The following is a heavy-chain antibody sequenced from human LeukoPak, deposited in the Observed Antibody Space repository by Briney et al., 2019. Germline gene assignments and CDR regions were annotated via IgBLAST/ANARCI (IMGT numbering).Heavy chain of an antibody. CDR3: ARVGSLEALGYFDY. D-gene: IGHD2-15*01. CDR2: IYRGGGT. Sequence: GGSLRLSCAASGFTVSSNYMSWVRQAPGKGLEWVSVIYRGGGTFYAGSVKGRFTISRDNSKNTLYLQMNSLRAEDTAVYYRARVGSLEALGYFDYWGQGTLVTVSS. J-gene: IGHJ4*02. CDR1: GFTVSSNY. V-gene: IGHV3-53*01.